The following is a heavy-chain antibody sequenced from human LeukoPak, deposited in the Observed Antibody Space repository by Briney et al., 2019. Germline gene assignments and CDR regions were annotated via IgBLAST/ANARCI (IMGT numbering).Heavy chain of an antibody. Sequence: VASVTVSFKVSGYTLTELSMHWVRQAPGKGLEWMGGSDPEDGGTIYAQKFQGRVTITEDTATDTAYMELSSLRSEDTAVYYCARGEKPYDYWGQGTLVSVSS. V-gene: IGHV1-24*01. D-gene: IGHD3-10*01. CDR1: GYTLTELS. CDR2: SDPEDGGT. CDR3: ARGEKPYDY. J-gene: IGHJ4*02.